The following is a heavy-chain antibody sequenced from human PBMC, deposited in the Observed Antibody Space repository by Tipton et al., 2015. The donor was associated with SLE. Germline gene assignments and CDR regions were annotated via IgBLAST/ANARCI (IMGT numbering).Heavy chain of an antibody. V-gene: IGHV4-34*01. CDR3: ASPTS. CDR2: INHSGST. CDR1: GGSFSGYY. J-gene: IGHJ4*02. Sequence: TLSLTCAVYGGSFSGYYWSWIRQPPGKGLEWIGEINHSGSTNYNPSLKGRVTISIDTSKNQFSLKERSVTVADTAVYYCASPTSRGQGTLVTVSS.